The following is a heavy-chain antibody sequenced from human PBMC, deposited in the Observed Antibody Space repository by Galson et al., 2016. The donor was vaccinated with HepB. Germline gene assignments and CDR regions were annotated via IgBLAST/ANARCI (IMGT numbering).Heavy chain of an antibody. CDR2: ISESSRYI. Sequence: SLRLSCAASGFTFSDYTMNWVRQAPGRGLEWVSSISESSRYIYSVDSVKGRFTVSRDNAKNSLYLQMNSLRAEETAMYYCARDRGIGGAVAGPVDYWGQGTLVTVSS. D-gene: IGHD6-19*01. CDR3: ARDRGIGGAVAGPVDY. J-gene: IGHJ4*02. V-gene: IGHV3-21*01. CDR1: GFTFSDYT.